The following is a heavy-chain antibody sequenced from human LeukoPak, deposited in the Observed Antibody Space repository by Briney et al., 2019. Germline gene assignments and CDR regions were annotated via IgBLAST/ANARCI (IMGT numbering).Heavy chain of an antibody. J-gene: IGHJ3*02. CDR2: IYSGGST. CDR1: GFTVSSNY. CDR3: ATYMTTDAFDI. D-gene: IGHD3-16*01. Sequence: GGSLRLSCAASGFTVSSNYMSWVRQAPGKGLEWVSVIYSGGSTYYADSVKGRFTISRDNSKNTLYLQMNSLRAEDTAVYYCATYMTTDAFDIWGQGTKVTVSS. V-gene: IGHV3-53*01.